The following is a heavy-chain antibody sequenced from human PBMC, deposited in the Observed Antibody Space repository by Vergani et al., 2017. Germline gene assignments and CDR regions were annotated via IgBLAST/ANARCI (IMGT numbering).Heavy chain of an antibody. D-gene: IGHD4-17*01. CDR1: GASITSGSYY. CDR2: VYPSGSS. Sequence: QVQLEESGPRVVKPSQTLSLTCTVSGASITSGSYYWSWIRQTTAKGLEWIGRVYPSGSSDYNPALSHRVTMSIDTSRHQLSLTLSYVTAADTAVFYCARGGPYGEYDYWGQGTLVTVSS. CDR3: ARGGPYGEYDY. V-gene: IGHV4-61*02. J-gene: IGHJ4*02.